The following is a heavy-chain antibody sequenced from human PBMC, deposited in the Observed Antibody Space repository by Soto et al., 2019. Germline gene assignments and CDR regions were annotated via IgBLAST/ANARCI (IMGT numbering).Heavy chain of an antibody. Sequence: PSETLSLTCAVYGGSFSGYYWSWIRQPPGKGLEWIGEINHSGSTNYNPSLKSRVTISVDTSKNQFSLKLSSVTAADTAVYYCARGGGLGGFDYWGQGTLVTSPQ. CDR1: GGSFSGYY. CDR3: ARGGGLGGFDY. J-gene: IGHJ4*02. CDR2: INHSGST. D-gene: IGHD2-15*01. V-gene: IGHV4-34*01.